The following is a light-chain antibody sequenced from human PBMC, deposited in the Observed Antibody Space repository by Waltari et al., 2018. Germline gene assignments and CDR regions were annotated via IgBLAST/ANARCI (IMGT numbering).Light chain of an antibody. J-gene: IGKJ3*01. CDR2: DAS. CDR1: QIVSTN. CDR3: LQYFTYPFT. V-gene: IGKV3-15*01. Sequence: EIVMTQSPATLSVSPGERATISCRASQIVSTNLAWYQHKPGQAPRLLIYDASTRATGIPPRFSGSGSGTEFTLTISGLQSEDFAFYSCLQYFTYPFTFGPGTKLDIK.